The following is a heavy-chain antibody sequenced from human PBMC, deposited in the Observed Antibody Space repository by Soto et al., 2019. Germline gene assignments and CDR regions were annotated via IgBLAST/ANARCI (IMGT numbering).Heavy chain of an antibody. CDR1: GFTFSSYG. V-gene: IGHV3-30*18. CDR2: ISYDGSNK. Sequence: GGSLRLSCTASGFTFSSYGMHWVRQAPGKGLEWVAVISYDGSNKYYADSVKCRFTISRDNSKNTLYLQMNSLRAEDTAVYYCAKDQRDCSGGSCYPGYYWGQGTLVTVSS. CDR3: AKDQRDCSGGSCYPGYY. J-gene: IGHJ4*02. D-gene: IGHD2-15*01.